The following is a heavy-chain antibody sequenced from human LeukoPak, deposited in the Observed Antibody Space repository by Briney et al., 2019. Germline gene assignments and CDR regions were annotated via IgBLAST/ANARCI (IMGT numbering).Heavy chain of an antibody. Sequence: GGSLRLSCAASGFTFSSYALSWVRQAPGKGLEWVSTISGSGGTTYYADSVKGRFTISRDNSKNTLYLQMNSLRAEDTAIYYCAKDRGTGWYVSFDYWGQGTLVTVSS. CDR1: GFTFSSYA. D-gene: IGHD6-19*01. CDR3: AKDRGTGWYVSFDY. CDR2: ISGSGGTT. J-gene: IGHJ4*02. V-gene: IGHV3-23*01.